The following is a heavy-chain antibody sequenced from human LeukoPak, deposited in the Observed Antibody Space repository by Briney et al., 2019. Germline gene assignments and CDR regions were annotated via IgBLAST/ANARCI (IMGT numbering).Heavy chain of an antibody. CDR2: IYHSGST. J-gene: IGHJ4*02. V-gene: IGHV4-30-2*01. CDR3: ARDGSPGGGVPFDY. D-gene: IGHD3-16*01. Sequence: SETLSLTCAVSGGSISSGGYSWSWIRQPPGKGLEWIGYIYHSGSTYYNPSLKSRVTISVDRSKNQFSLKLSSVTAADTAVYYCARDGSPGGGVPFDYWGQGTLVTVSS. CDR1: GGSISSGGYS.